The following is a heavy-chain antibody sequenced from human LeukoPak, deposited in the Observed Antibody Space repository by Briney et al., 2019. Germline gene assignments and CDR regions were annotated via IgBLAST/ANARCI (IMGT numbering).Heavy chain of an antibody. Sequence: GGSLRLSCAASGFTVSSNYMSWVRQAPGKGLEWVSVIYSGGSTYYADSVKGRFTISRDNSKNTLYLQMNSLRAEDTAVYYCARYPAKYCTGGNCYFAGEGGFDPWGQGTLVTVSS. CDR2: IYSGGST. D-gene: IGHD2-15*01. CDR1: GFTVSSNY. CDR3: ARYPAKYCTGGNCYFAGEGGFDP. V-gene: IGHV3-66*01. J-gene: IGHJ5*02.